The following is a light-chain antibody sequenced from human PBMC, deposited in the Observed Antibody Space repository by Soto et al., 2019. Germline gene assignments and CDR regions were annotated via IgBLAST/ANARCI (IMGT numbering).Light chain of an antibody. CDR1: SSDVGDYDF. CDR3: TSYTSSSTLYV. V-gene: IGLV2-8*01. Sequence: QSALTQPPSASGSPGQSVTISCTGTSSDVGDYDFVSWYQQHPGKAPKLMIYEVSKRPSGVPDRFSGSKSGNTASLTVSGLQAEDEADYYCTSYTSSSTLYVFGSGTKVTVL. CDR2: EVS. J-gene: IGLJ1*01.